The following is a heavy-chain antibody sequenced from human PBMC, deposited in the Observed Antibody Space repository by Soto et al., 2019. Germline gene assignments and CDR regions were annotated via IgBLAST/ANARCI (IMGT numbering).Heavy chain of an antibody. CDR2: INPSGGST. CDR3: ARGGTAMAYDY. J-gene: IGHJ4*02. V-gene: IGHV1-46*01. CDR1: GSTFTSYY. D-gene: IGHD5-18*01. Sequence: ASVKVSCQASGSTFTSYYMHWVRQAPGQGLEWMGIINPSGGSTSYAQKFQGRVTMTRDTSTSTVYMELSSLRSEDTAVYYCARGGTAMAYDYWGQGTLVTVSS.